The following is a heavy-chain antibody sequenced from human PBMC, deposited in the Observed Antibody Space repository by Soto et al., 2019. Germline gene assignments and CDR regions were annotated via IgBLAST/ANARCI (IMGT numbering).Heavy chain of an antibody. CDR1: GGSMSTGSYF. Sequence: QVHLQESGPGLVRPSESLSLTCNVSGGSMSTGSYFWSWVRQPPGKGLEWIGYVFRSGSNNYSPSFKSRVTISIDTSKNQFSLMLKSVTAADTAVYFCARARNRYFDYWGQGALVTVSS. J-gene: IGHJ4*02. CDR3: ARARNRYFDY. CDR2: VFRSGSN. D-gene: IGHD1-1*01. V-gene: IGHV4-61*01.